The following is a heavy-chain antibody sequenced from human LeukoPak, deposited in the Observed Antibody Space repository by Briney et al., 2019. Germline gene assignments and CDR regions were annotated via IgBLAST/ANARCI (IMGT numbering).Heavy chain of an antibody. CDR1: GRSFSGYY. V-gene: IGHV4-34*01. CDR3: ARWSYYGSGSYYPFDY. J-gene: IGHJ4*02. CDR2: INHSGST. Sequence: PSETLSLTCAVYGRSFSGYYWSWIRQPPGKGLEWIGEINHSGSTNYNPSLKSRVTISVDTSKNQFSLKLSSVTAADTAVYYCARWSYYGSGSYYPFDYWGQGTLVTVSS. D-gene: IGHD3-10*01.